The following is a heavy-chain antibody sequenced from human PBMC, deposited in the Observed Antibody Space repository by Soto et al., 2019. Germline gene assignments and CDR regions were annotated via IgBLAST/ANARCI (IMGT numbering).Heavy chain of an antibody. CDR1: GGSISSGGYS. CDR3: ARAIGWFGELLGGYYFDY. CDR2: IYQSGHT. V-gene: IGHV4-30-2*01. J-gene: IGHJ4*02. Sequence: QLQLQESGSGLVKPSQTLSLTCAVSGGSISSGGYSWSWIRQPPGKGLEWIGYIYQSGHTYYNPSLKSRVTISVARSKNQLPVKLSSVTAADTAVYYWARAIGWFGELLGGYYFDYWGQGTLVTVSS. D-gene: IGHD3-10*01.